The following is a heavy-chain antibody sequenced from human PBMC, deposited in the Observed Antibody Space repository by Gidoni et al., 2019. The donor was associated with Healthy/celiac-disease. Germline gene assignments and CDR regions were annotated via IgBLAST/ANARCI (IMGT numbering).Heavy chain of an antibody. CDR2: IYYSGST. V-gene: IGHV4-39*01. CDR1: GGSISSSSYY. Sequence: QLQLQESGPGLVTPSETLSLTCTFSGGSISSSSYYWGWIRQPPGKGLEWIGSIYYSGSTYYNPSLKSRVTISVDTSKNQFSLKLSSVTAADTAVYYCARHKIVRTSFDYWGQGTLVTVSS. CDR3: ARHKIVRTSFDY. D-gene: IGHD1-26*01. J-gene: IGHJ4*02.